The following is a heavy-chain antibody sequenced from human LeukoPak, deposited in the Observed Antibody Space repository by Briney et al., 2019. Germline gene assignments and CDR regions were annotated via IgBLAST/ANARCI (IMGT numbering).Heavy chain of an antibody. J-gene: IGHJ5*02. CDR1: GYTFTSYA. CDR2: INAGNGNT. D-gene: IGHD3-3*01. V-gene: IGHV1-3*01. Sequence: ASVKVSCKASGYTFTSYAMHWVRQAPGQRLEWMGWINAGNGNTKYSQKFQGRVTITRDTSASTAYMELSSLRSEDTAVYYCARGKTYDFWSGLPTGLDPWGQGTLVTVSS. CDR3: ARGKTYDFWSGLPTGLDP.